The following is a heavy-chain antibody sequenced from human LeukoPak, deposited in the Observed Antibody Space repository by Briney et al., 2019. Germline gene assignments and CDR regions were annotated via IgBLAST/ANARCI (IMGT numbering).Heavy chain of an antibody. J-gene: IGHJ5*02. V-gene: IGHV3-23*01. CDR2: ISGSGGST. CDR1: GFTFSSYA. Sequence: GGSLRLSCAASGFTFSSYAMSWVRQAPGKGLEWVSAISGSGGSTYYADSVKGRFTVSRDNSKNTLYLQMNSLRAEDTAVYYCAKLFYIVVVPAAISAWGQGTLVTVSS. CDR3: AKLFYIVVVPAAISA. D-gene: IGHD2-2*02.